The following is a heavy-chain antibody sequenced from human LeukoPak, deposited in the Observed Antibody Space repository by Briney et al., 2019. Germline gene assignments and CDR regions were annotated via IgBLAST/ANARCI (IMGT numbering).Heavy chain of an antibody. J-gene: IGHJ4*02. D-gene: IGHD4-17*01. Sequence: GRSLRLSCAASGFTFSTYGMHWVRQAPHKGLEWVAVISYDGSYKRYSDSLKGRFTISRDNSEKTLYLQMNSLRAEDMVVYYCARSFTTVSSLGYWGQGTLVSVSS. V-gene: IGHV3-30*03. CDR1: GFTFSTYG. CDR2: ISYDGSYK. CDR3: ARSFTTVSSLGY.